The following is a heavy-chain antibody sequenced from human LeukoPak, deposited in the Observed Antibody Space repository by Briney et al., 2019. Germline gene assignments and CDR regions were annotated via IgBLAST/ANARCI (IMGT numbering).Heavy chain of an antibody. CDR2: VLYSGST. CDR3: AKPTTDDTFDI. CDR1: GGSISPYY. J-gene: IGHJ3*02. D-gene: IGHD4-17*01. Sequence: PSETLSLTCTVSGGSISPYYWSWIRQPPGKGLEWVGEVLYSGSTYYNPSLKSRVTISVDTSKNQFSLKLSSVTAADTAVYYCAKPTTDDTFDIWGQGTMVTVSS. V-gene: IGHV4-59*08.